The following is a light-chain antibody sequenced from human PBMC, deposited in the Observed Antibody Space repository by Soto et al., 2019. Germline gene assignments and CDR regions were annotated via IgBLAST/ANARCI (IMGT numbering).Light chain of an antibody. V-gene: IGKV3-20*01. Sequence: VLTQSPVTLYLSPGERGTLSCRASQSVSSSYLAWYQQKPGQAPRLLIYGASNRATGIPDRFSGSGSGTDFTLTISRLEPEDFAVYYCQQYGSSGTFGQGTKVDIK. J-gene: IGKJ1*01. CDR1: QSVSSSY. CDR3: QQYGSSGT. CDR2: GAS.